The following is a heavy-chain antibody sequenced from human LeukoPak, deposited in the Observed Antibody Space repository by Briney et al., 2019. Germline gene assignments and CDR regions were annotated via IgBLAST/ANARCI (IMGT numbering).Heavy chain of an antibody. CDR1: GYTFTSYD. J-gene: IGHJ6*02. CDR2: MNPNSGNT. D-gene: IGHD2-15*01. V-gene: IGHV1-8*01. Sequence: ASVKVSCKASGYTFTSYDINWVRQATGQGLEWMGWMNPNSGNTGYAQKFQGRVTMTRNTSISTAYTELSSLRSEDTAVYYCARGGVVVAATLSYYYYGMDVWGQGTTVTVSS. CDR3: ARGGVVVAATLSYYYYGMDV.